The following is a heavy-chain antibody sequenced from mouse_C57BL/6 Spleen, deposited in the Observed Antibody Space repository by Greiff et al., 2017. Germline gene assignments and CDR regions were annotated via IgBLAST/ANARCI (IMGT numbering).Heavy chain of an antibody. V-gene: IGHV1-52*01. J-gene: IGHJ1*03. CDR3: ASRGKGYFDV. CDR1: GYTFTSYW. CDR2: IDPSDSET. Sequence: QVQPQQPGAELVRPGSSVKLSCKASGYTFTSYWMHWVKPRPIQGLEWIGNIDPSDSETHYNQKFKDKATLTVDKSSSTAYMQLSSLTSEDSAVYYCASRGKGYFDVWGTGTTVTVSS.